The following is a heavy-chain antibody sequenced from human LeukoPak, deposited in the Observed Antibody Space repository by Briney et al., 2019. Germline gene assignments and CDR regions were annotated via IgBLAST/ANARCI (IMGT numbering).Heavy chain of an antibody. D-gene: IGHD3-10*01. CDR3: ARDPRRGQPSHY. V-gene: IGHV4-38-2*02. CDR2: IYHSGST. CDR1: GYSISSGYY. Sequence: PSETLSLTCTVSGYSISSGYYWGWIRQPPGKGLEWIGSIYHSGSTYYNPSLKSRVTISVDTSKNQFSLKLSSVTAADTAVYYCARDPRRGQPSHYWGQGTLVTVSS. J-gene: IGHJ4*02.